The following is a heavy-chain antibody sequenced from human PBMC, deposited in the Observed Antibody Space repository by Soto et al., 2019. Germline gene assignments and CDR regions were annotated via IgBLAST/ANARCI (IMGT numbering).Heavy chain of an antibody. CDR3: ARRTYYYYCMDV. J-gene: IGHJ6*02. Sequence: ETLSLTCAVYGGSFSGYYWSWIRQPPGKGLEWIGEINHSGSTNYNPSLKSRVTISVDTSKNQFSLKLSSVTAADTAVYYCARRTYYYYCMDVWGQGTTVTVSS. CDR1: GGSFSGYY. CDR2: INHSGST. V-gene: IGHV4-34*01.